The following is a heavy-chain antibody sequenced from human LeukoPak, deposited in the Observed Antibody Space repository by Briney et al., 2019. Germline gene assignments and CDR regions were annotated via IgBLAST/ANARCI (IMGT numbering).Heavy chain of an antibody. CDR2: INHSGST. CDR3: ASEGYDILTGYSSPY. CDR1: GGSFSGYY. V-gene: IGHV4-34*01. J-gene: IGHJ4*02. D-gene: IGHD3-9*01. Sequence: KPSETLSLTCAVYGGSFSGYYWSWIRQPPGKGLEWIGEINHSGSTNCNPSLKSRVTISVDTSKNQFSLKLSSVTAADTAVYYCASEGYDILTGYSSPYWGQGTLVTVSS.